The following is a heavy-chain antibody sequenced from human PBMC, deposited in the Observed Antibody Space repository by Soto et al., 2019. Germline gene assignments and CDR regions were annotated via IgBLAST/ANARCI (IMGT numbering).Heavy chain of an antibody. CDR2: IYYSGAA. CDR3: ARDHPHSYGVYYFDY. V-gene: IGHV4-39*02. Sequence: PSETLSLTCTVSGGSISGSSYYWGWIRQPPGKGLEWIGTIYYSGAAYYNPSLQSRVTISVDTSSNQFSMKLNSVTAADTAVYYCARDHPHSYGVYYFDYWGQGTPVTVSS. J-gene: IGHJ4*02. D-gene: IGHD5-18*01. CDR1: GGSISGSSYY.